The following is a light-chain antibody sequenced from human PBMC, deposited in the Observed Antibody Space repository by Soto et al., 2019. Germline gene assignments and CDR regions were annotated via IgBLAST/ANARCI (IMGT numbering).Light chain of an antibody. CDR3: QQSYSTPPS. J-gene: IGKJ2*01. V-gene: IGKV1-39*01. CDR2: AAS. Sequence: DIQMTQSPSSLSASVGDKGTITCRASLSISIYLNWYQQKPGKAPKLLIYAASSLQSGVPSRFSGSGSGTDFTLTISSLQPEDFPTYYCQQSYSTPPSFGQGTKLEIK. CDR1: LSISIY.